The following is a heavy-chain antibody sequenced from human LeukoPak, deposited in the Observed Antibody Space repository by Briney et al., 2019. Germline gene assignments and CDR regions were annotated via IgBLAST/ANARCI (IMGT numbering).Heavy chain of an antibody. CDR3: ARGESSSFGP. CDR1: GYTFTS. V-gene: IGHV1-18*01. CDR2: ISAYNGNT. D-gene: IGHD6-13*01. J-gene: IGHJ5*02. Sequence: GASVKVSCKASGYTFTSISWVRQAPGQGIEWMGGISAYNGNTNYAQKFQGRVTMTTDTSTSTAYMELRSLRSDDTAVYYCARGESSSFGPWGQGTLVIVSS.